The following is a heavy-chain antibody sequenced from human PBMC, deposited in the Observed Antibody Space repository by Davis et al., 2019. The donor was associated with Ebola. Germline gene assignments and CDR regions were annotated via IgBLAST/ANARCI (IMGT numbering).Heavy chain of an antibody. J-gene: IGHJ3*02. Sequence: GESLKISCKDSGNSFNTHWIGWVRQMPGKGLEWMGIIYTGDSDTRYSPSFRGQVTISADKSIKTAFLHWSSLKASDTAMYYCASLRRTITGMDDGFDIWGQGTMVTVSS. V-gene: IGHV5-51*01. CDR3: ASLRRTITGMDDGFDI. CDR1: GNSFNTHW. D-gene: IGHD2-8*02. CDR2: IYTGDSDT.